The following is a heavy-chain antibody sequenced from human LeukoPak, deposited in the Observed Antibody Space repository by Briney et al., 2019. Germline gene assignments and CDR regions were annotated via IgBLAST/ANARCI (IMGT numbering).Heavy chain of an antibody. J-gene: IGHJ5*02. CDR3: ARVPPAYYYDRSGHSRDVRYHP. CDR1: GGSISSSTS. Sequence: SGTLSLNCAVSGGSISSSTSWSWVRQPPGKGLEWIGEIYHSGSTNYNPSLKSRVTISVDKSKNQFSLKLSSVTAADTAVYYCARVPPAYYYDRSGHSRDVRYHPCGQGPLVTVSS. D-gene: IGHD3-22*01. V-gene: IGHV4-4*02. CDR2: IYHSGST.